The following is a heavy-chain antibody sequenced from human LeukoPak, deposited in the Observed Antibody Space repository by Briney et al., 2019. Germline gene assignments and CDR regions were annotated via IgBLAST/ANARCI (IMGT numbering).Heavy chain of an antibody. CDR1: GGSISSTNYY. D-gene: IGHD3-22*01. J-gene: IGHJ4*02. CDR3: AGIGGYDSSGYFQSGLSLDDY. CDR2: IYYSGST. Sequence: SETLSLTCTVSGGSISSTNYYWGWIRQPPGKGLEWIGSIYYSGSTYYNPSLKSRLTISVDTSKNQFSLKLSSVPAADTAVYYCAGIGGYDSSGYFQSGLSLDDYRGQGTPVTVSS. V-gene: IGHV4-39*01.